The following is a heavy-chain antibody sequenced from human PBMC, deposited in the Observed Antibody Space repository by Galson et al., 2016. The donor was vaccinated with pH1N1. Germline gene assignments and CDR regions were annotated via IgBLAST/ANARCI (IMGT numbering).Heavy chain of an antibody. J-gene: IGHJ4*02. CDR3: ATRDRGLASPFDY. CDR2: IYPGDSDT. CDR1: GYTFTTYW. D-gene: IGHD2-15*01. V-gene: IGHV5-51*01. Sequence: QSGAEVKKPGESLKISCKGSGYTFTTYWIGWVRQMPGKGLEWMGIIYPGDSDTKYSPSFHGQVTISADKSISTAYLQWSSLKASDTAMYYCATRDRGLASPFDYWGQGTLVSVSS.